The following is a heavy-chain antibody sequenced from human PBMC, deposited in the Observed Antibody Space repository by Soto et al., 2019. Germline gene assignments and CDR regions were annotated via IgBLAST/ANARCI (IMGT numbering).Heavy chain of an antibody. J-gene: IGHJ4*02. D-gene: IGHD6-25*01. V-gene: IGHV1-18*01. Sequence: ASVKVSCKASGYTFTSYGISWVRQAPGQGLEWMGWISAYNGNKKYAQKLQGRVSMTTDTSTSTAYMELRSLRSDDTAVYYCARDLGKQRFDYWGQGTLVIVSS. CDR2: ISAYNGNK. CDR1: GYTFTSYG. CDR3: ARDLGKQRFDY.